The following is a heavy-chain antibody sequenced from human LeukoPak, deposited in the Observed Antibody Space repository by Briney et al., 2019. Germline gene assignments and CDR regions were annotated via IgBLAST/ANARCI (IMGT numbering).Heavy chain of an antibody. CDR2: ISSDGSNK. V-gene: IGHV3-30-3*01. D-gene: IGHD3-22*01. J-gene: IGHJ4*02. CDR1: RFTFSSYA. CDR3: ASHYDTSGYHYFDF. Sequence: PGGSLRLSCAASRFTFSSYAMHWVRQAPGKGLEWVAVISSDGSNKYYADSVKGRFTISRDNSKNTLYLQMNSLRAEDTAVYSCASHYDTSGYHYFDFWGQGTLVTVSS.